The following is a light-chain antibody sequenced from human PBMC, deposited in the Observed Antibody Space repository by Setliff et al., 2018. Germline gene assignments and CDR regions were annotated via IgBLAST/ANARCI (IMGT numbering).Light chain of an antibody. CDR3: QQLYTYPRT. V-gene: IGKV1-9*01. Sequence: DIQLTQSPSFLSASVGDRVTITCRASQDISSYLGWYQQKPGKAPRPLIYAASTLQSGVPSRFSGSGSGTEFTLTISSLQPEDFATYYCQQLYTYPRTFGPGTKVDIK. J-gene: IGKJ3*01. CDR1: QDISSY. CDR2: AAS.